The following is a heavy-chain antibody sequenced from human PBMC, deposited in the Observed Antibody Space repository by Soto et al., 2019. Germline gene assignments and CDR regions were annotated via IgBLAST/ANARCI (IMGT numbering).Heavy chain of an antibody. D-gene: IGHD3-3*01. Sequence: PSETLSLTCTVSGGSISGYYWSWIRKKPGKGLEWIGYIYYSGSTNYNPSLKSRVTISVDTSKNQFSLKLSSVTAADTAVYYCARAPQYYDFWSGYYRTSWWFDPWGQGTLVTVSS. V-gene: IGHV4-59*01. CDR3: ARAPQYYDFWSGYYRTSWWFDP. CDR1: GGSISGYY. CDR2: IYYSGST. J-gene: IGHJ5*02.